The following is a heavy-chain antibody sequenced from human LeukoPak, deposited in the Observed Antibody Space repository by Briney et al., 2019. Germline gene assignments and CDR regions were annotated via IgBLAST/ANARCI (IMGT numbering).Heavy chain of an antibody. CDR3: AKDSYDSSGYDDY. D-gene: IGHD3-22*01. CDR2: ISGSGGST. Sequence: GGSLRVSCAASGFTFSSYAMSWVRQAPGKGLEWVSAISGSGGSTYYADSVKGRFTISRDNSKNTLYLQMNSLRAEDTAVYYCAKDSYDSSGYDDYWGQGTLVTVSS. J-gene: IGHJ4*02. V-gene: IGHV3-23*01. CDR1: GFTFSSYA.